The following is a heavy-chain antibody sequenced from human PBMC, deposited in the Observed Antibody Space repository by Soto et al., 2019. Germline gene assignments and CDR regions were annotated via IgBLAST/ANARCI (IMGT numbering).Heavy chain of an antibody. CDR1: GGSISKFY. CDR2: VYATGTT. CDR3: VRDGSKTLRDWFDP. Sequence: QVQLRESGPGVVKPSETLSLSCSVSGGSISKFYWSWIRKTAGKGLEWMGRVYATGTTDYNPSLRSRVTMSVDISKKTFSLRLTSVTAADTGVYYCVRDGSKTLRDWFDPWGQGKLVTVSS. J-gene: IGHJ5*02. V-gene: IGHV4-4*07.